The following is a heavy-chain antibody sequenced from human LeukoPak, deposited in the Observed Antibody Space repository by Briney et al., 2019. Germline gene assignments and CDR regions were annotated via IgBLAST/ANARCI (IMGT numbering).Heavy chain of an antibody. CDR1: GGTFSSYA. V-gene: IGHV1-69*05. CDR2: IIPIFGTA. Sequence: SVKVSCKASGGTFSSYAISWVRQAPGQGLEWMGGIIPIFGTANYAQKFQGRVTITTDESTSIAYMELSSLRSEDTAVYYCASGHGSGSYYYYYYMDVWGKGTTVTVSS. D-gene: IGHD3-10*01. J-gene: IGHJ6*03. CDR3: ASGHGSGSYYYYYYMDV.